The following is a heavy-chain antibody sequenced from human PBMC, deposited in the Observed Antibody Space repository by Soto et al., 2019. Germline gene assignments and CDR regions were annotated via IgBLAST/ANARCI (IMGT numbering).Heavy chain of an antibody. CDR3: AHCRGGVASF. V-gene: IGHV2-5*02. D-gene: IGHD2-2*01. Sequence: QITLNESGPTLVKPTQTLTLTCTFSGFSLSTRDVGVGWIRQPPGEALEWLGVVYWDDSKTYSPSLESRLTITKDTSKNQEVLRITKMDPVDTATYYCAHCRGGVASFWGQGTLVTVSS. J-gene: IGHJ4*02. CDR2: VYWDDSK. CDR1: GFSLSTRDVG.